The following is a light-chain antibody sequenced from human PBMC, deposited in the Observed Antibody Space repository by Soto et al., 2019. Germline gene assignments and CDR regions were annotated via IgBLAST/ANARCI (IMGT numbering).Light chain of an antibody. Sequence: EIAMTQSPATLSVSPGERATLSCRASQSVNSNLAWYQQKPGQAPRLLIYGASTRATGIPARFSGSGSGTEFTVTISSLQSEDFAVYYYQQYNSWPFTFGGGTKVEIK. CDR3: QQYNSWPFT. CDR1: QSVNSN. CDR2: GAS. V-gene: IGKV3-15*01. J-gene: IGKJ4*01.